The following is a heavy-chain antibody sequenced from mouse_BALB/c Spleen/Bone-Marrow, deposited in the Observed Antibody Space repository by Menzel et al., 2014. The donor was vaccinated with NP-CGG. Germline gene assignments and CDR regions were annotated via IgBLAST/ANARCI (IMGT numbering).Heavy chain of an antibody. D-gene: IGHD1-1*01. CDR2: IYPGDGDT. Sequence: VQLQQSGAELARPGASVKLSCKASGYTFTSYWMQWVKQRPGQCLEWIGAIYPGDGDTRNTQKFKGKATLTADKSSSTAYMQLGSLASEDSAVYYCAKNYYCGSSWSAMDYWGQGTSVTGSS. CDR1: GYTFTSYW. CDR3: AKNYYCGSSWSAMDY. J-gene: IGHJ4*01. V-gene: IGHV1-87*01.